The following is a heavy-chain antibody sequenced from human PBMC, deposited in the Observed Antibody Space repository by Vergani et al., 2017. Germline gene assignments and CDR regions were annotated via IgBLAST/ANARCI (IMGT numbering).Heavy chain of an antibody. CDR3: ARGGMRYCSSTSCPSFDY. J-gene: IGHJ4*02. Sequence: QVQLQESGPGLVKPSETLSLTCTVSGGSISSYYWSWIRQPPGQGLEWIGYSYYSGSTNYNPSLKSRVTISVDMSKNQCSLKLGSVTAAATAVYYCARGGMRYCSSTSCPSFDYWGQGTLVTVSS. CDR2: SYYSGST. D-gene: IGHD2-2*01. CDR1: GGSISSYY. V-gene: IGHV4-59*01.